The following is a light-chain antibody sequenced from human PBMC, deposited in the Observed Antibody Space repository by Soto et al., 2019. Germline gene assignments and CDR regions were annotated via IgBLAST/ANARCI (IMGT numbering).Light chain of an antibody. CDR1: QTISSW. J-gene: IGKJ1*01. CDR3: QQCFWHWT. Sequence: DIQMTQSPSTLSGSVGDRVTITCRASQTISSWLAWYQQKPGKAPKLLIYKASTLESGVPSRFGGSGSGTEFTLSITSLQPNDFATYYCQQCFWHWTFGQGTKV. CDR2: KAS. V-gene: IGKV1-5*03.